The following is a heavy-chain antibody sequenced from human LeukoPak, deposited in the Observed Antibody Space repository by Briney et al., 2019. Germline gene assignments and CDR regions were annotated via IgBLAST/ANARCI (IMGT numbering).Heavy chain of an antibody. CDR1: GGSISSGGYS. CDR3: ARVQGYYDFWSGYNNGFDP. D-gene: IGHD3-3*01. J-gene: IGHJ5*02. Sequence: SQTLFLTCAVSGGSISSGGYSWSWIRQPPGKGLEWIGYIYHSGSTYYNPSLKSRVTISVDRSKNQFSLKLSSVTAADTAVYYCARVQGYYDFWSGYNNGFDPWGQGTLVTVSS. V-gene: IGHV4-30-2*01. CDR2: IYHSGST.